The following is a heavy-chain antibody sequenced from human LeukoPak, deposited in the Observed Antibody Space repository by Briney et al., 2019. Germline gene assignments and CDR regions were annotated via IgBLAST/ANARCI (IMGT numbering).Heavy chain of an antibody. Sequence: ASVKVSCKASGYTFTSYGFSWVRQAPGQGLEYMGWISAYNGNTNYAQKLHGRVSITTDTSTSTEFIELRSLKFDVTAVYYCARARGGSSRYYYYYMDVWGKGTTVTISS. D-gene: IGHD1-26*01. CDR1: GYTFTSYG. J-gene: IGHJ6*03. V-gene: IGHV1-18*01. CDR3: ARARGGSSRYYYYYMDV. CDR2: ISAYNGNT.